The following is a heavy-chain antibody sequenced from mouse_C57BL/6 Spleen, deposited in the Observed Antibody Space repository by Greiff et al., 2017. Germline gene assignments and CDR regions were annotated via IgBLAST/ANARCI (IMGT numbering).Heavy chain of an antibody. J-gene: IGHJ3*01. D-gene: IGHD3-2*02. Sequence: QVQLQQPGAELVKPGASVKMSCKASGYTFTSYWITWVKQRPGQGLEWIGDIYPGSGSTNYNEKFKSKATLTVDTSSSTAYMQLSSLTSEDSAVYYCARDGSSGPRFAYWGQGTLVTVSA. CDR3: ARDGSSGPRFAY. CDR1: GYTFTSYW. CDR2: IYPGSGST. V-gene: IGHV1-55*01.